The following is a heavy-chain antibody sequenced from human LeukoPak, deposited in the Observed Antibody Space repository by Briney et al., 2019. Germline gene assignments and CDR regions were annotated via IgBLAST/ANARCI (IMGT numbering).Heavy chain of an antibody. V-gene: IGHV3-23*01. CDR2: ISGSGGST. CDR3: AKDLGISGWSFDY. Sequence: GGSLRLSCAASGFTFSNYWMHWVRQAPGKGLEWVSAISGSGGSTYYADSVKGRFTISRDNSKNTLYLQMNSLRAEDTAVYYCAKDLGISGWSFDYWGQGTLVTVSS. J-gene: IGHJ4*02. D-gene: IGHD3-10*01. CDR1: GFTFSNYW.